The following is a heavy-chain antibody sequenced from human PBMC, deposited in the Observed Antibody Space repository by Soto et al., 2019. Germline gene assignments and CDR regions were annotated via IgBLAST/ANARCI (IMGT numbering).Heavy chain of an antibody. J-gene: IGHJ6*02. CDR1: GFTVSSYW. Sequence: EEQLVESGGGLVQPGVSLRLSCTASGFTVSSYWTHWVRQAPGKGLEWVLRINIDGSSITYPDSMKGRFTMSRDNAKNTLYLQMNSLRADATAVYYWIRGRSGWHTVDVWGQGTTVMVS. V-gene: IGHV3-74*03. CDR3: IRGRSGWHTVDV. D-gene: IGHD6-19*01. CDR2: INIDGSSI.